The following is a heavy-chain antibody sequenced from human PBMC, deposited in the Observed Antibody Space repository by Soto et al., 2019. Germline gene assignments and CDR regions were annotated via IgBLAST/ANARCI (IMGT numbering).Heavy chain of an antibody. Sequence: EVQLVESGGGLVQPGGSLRLSCAASGFTVSSNYMSWVRQAPGKGLEWVSVIYSGGSTYYADSVKGRFTISRHKSKIALYRLMTGLRAEDTAVYYCPREVGHAWFDSWGQGTLVTVSS. CDR2: IYSGGST. V-gene: IGHV3-53*04. J-gene: IGHJ5*01. CDR3: PREVGHAWFDS. CDR1: GFTVSSNY.